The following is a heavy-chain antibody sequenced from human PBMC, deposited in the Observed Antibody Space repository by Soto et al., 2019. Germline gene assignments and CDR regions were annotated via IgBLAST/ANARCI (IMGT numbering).Heavy chain of an antibody. Sequence: QLQLQESGPGLVKPSETLSLTCTVSGGSISSSSYYWGWIRQPPGKGLEWIGSIYYSGSTYYNPYLKSRLTLSVDTAKNQFSLKLSSVTAAGTAVYYCATGRGYNYGRSAFDLWGQGAMVTVSS. V-gene: IGHV4-39*01. J-gene: IGHJ3*01. CDR2: IYYSGST. D-gene: IGHD5-18*01. CDR3: ATGRGYNYGRSAFDL. CDR1: GGSISSSSYY.